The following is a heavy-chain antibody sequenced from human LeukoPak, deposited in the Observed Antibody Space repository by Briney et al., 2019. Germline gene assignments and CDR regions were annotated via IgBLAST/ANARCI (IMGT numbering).Heavy chain of an antibody. D-gene: IGHD2-21*01. CDR3: ARHKDRGGILWSPFGP. CDR2: IYPGDSDT. CDR1: GYSFTSYW. Sequence: GESLKISCKGSGYSFTSYWIGWVRQMPGKGLEWMGIIYPGDSDTRYSPSFQGQVTISADKSISIAYLQWSSLKASDTAMYYCARHKDRGGILWSPFGPWGQGTLVTVSS. J-gene: IGHJ5*02. V-gene: IGHV5-51*01.